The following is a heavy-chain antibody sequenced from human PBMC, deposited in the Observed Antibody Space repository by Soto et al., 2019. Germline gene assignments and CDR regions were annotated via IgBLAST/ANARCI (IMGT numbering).Heavy chain of an antibody. V-gene: IGHV3-23*01. CDR2: IGGAGSNI. CDR1: GFIFSEYA. D-gene: IGHD6-13*01. Sequence: GGSLRLSCAASGFIFSEYAMTWVRQAPGKGLEWVSVIGGAGSNIHYADSVEGRFTVSRDDSKNTLYLRMDSLRVEDTAVYYCASLAAAAPTSYGMDVWGQGTTVTVSS. CDR3: ASLAAAAPTSYGMDV. J-gene: IGHJ6*02.